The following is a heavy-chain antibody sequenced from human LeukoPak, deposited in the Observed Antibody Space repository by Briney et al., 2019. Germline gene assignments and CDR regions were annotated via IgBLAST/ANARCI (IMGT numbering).Heavy chain of an antibody. J-gene: IGHJ4*02. V-gene: IGHV1-3*01. CDR1: GYTFTSYA. CDR3: ARAYSSGWRFDY. D-gene: IGHD6-19*01. Sequence: ASVKVSCKASGYTFTSYAMHWVRQAPGQRLEWMGWINAGNGNTKYSQKFQGRVTATRDTSASTAYMELSSLRSEDTAVYYCARAYSSGWRFDYWGQGTLVTVSS. CDR2: INAGNGNT.